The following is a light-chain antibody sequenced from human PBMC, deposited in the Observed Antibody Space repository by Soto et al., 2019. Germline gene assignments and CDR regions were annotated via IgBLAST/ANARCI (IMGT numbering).Light chain of an antibody. CDR2: DAS. V-gene: IGKV1-33*01. CDR3: QQYDSLPLT. Sequence: DIQMTQSPPSLSASVVDRVTITCQASEHINNYLNWYQQIPGKAPKLLIYDASNLAAGAPSRFSGSGSGTAFTFAISGLQPDDVATYYCQQYDSLPLTFGGGTKVDIK. CDR1: EHINNY. J-gene: IGKJ4*01.